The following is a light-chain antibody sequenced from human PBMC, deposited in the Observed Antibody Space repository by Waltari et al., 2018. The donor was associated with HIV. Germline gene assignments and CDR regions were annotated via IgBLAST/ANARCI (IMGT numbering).Light chain of an antibody. V-gene: IGLV2-14*03. CDR1: ITDIGTYNH. J-gene: IGLJ3*02. Sequence: QSALTQPASVSGSPGQSITISCTGTITDIGTYNHVSWYQHHAGRAPKLLIYAVNNRPSGVSTRFSASKSGNTASLTISGLQSDDEADYYCSSYASGDTLVMFGGGTKVTVL. CDR3: SSYASGDTLVM. CDR2: AVN.